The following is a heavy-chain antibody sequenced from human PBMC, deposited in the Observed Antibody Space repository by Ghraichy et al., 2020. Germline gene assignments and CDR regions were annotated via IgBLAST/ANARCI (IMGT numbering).Heavy chain of an antibody. CDR3: VGGRSGDTFDY. J-gene: IGHJ4*02. V-gene: IGHV4-59*01. D-gene: IGHD4-17*01. CDR1: GGSISSYC. CDR2: IYYNGGT. Sequence: SETLSLTCAVSGGSISSYCWTWVRQPPGKGLDWIGKIYYNGGTNCNPSLKSRVTISLDTSKSQFSLKLSSVTAADTAVYYCVGGRSGDTFDYWGQGTLVAVSS.